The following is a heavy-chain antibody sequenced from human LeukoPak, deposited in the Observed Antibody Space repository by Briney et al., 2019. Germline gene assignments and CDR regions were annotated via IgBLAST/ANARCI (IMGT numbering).Heavy chain of an antibody. CDR1: GFTFSSYA. D-gene: IGHD3-22*01. V-gene: IGHV3-23*01. CDR2: ISGSGGST. Sequence: PGGSLRLSCAASGFTFSSYAMSWVRQAPGKGLEWVSAISGSGGSTYYADSVKGRFTISRDNSKNTLSLQMNSLRAEDTAVYYCAKTGSVGMIANSLDYWGQGTLVTVSS. CDR3: AKTGSVGMIANSLDY. J-gene: IGHJ4*02.